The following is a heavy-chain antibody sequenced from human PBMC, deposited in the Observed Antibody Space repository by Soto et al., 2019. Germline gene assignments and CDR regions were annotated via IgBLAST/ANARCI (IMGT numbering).Heavy chain of an antibody. Sequence: GSGPTLVNPTETLTLTCTVSGFSLSNARMGVSWIRQPPGKALEWLAHIFSNDEKSYSTSLKSRLTISKDTSKSQVVLTMTNMDPVDTATYYCARLKEITMVRGVIIEANWFDPWGQGTLVTVSS. CDR3: ARLKEITMVRGVIIEANWFDP. CDR1: GFSLSNARMG. CDR2: IFSNDEK. D-gene: IGHD3-10*01. J-gene: IGHJ5*02. V-gene: IGHV2-26*01.